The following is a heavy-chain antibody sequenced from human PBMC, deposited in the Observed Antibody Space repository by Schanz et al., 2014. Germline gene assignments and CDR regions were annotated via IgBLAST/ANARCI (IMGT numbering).Heavy chain of an antibody. CDR2: IRYDGVNK. CDR3: AKAYSSGWYDLDY. D-gene: IGHD6-19*01. CDR1: GFTFNSYG. Sequence: QVQLVESGGGVVQPGRSLRLSCAASGFTFNSYGMHWVRQAPGKGLEWVAFIRYDGVNKYYADSVKGRFTISRDNSKNTVYLQMNSLRTEDTAVYYCAKAYSSGWYDLDYWGQGTLVTVSS. J-gene: IGHJ4*02. V-gene: IGHV3-30*02.